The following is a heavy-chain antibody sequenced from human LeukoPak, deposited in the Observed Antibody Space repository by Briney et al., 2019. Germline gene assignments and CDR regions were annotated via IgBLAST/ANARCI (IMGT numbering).Heavy chain of an antibody. V-gene: IGHV1-2*02. Sequence: ASVKVSCKASGYTFTGYYMHWVRQAPGQGLEWMGWINPNSGGTNYAQKFQGRVTMTRDTSISTAYMELSRLRSDDTALYYCARERGYSSSGYYFDYWGQGTLVTVSS. D-gene: IGHD6-13*01. J-gene: IGHJ4*02. CDR2: INPNSGGT. CDR3: ARERGYSSSGYYFDY. CDR1: GYTFTGYY.